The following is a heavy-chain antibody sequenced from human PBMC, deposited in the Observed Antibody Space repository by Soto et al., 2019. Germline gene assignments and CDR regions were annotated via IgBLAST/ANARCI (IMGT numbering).Heavy chain of an antibody. D-gene: IGHD1-20*01. Sequence: QVQLVESGGGVVQPGRSLRLSCAASGFTFSSYGMHWVRRAPGKGLEWVEVISYDGNNKYYADSVKGRFTISRDNSKNTLYLQMNSLRADDTAVYYCAKTQLNWNDVAFDIWGQGTMVTVSS. CDR2: ISYDGNNK. CDR1: GFTFSSYG. CDR3: AKTQLNWNDVAFDI. V-gene: IGHV3-30*18. J-gene: IGHJ3*02.